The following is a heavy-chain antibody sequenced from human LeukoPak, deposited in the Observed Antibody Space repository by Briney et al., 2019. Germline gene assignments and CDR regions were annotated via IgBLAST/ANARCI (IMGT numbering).Heavy chain of an antibody. CDR3: AAVVVSGTPYFDY. CDR1: GGSISSLY. J-gene: IGHJ4*02. Sequence: SETLSLTCSVSGGSISSLYWTWIRQPPGKGLEWIGYMYYTGSTKYNPSLKSRVSISVDTSKNQFSLTLTSVTAADTAVYYCAAVVVSGTPYFDYWGQGTLVTVSS. CDR2: MYYTGST. V-gene: IGHV4-59*03. D-gene: IGHD2-21*02.